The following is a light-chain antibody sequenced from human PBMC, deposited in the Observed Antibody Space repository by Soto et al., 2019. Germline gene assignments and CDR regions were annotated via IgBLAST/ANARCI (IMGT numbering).Light chain of an antibody. CDR2: KAS. Sequence: DIQMTQSPSTLSGSVGDRVTITCRASQTISSWLAWYQQKPGKAPKLLIYKASTLKSGVPSRFSGSGSGTEFTLTISSLEPEDFAVYYCQQSPGTWTFGQGTKVDIK. J-gene: IGKJ1*01. V-gene: IGKV1-5*03. CDR1: QTISSW. CDR3: QQSPGTWT.